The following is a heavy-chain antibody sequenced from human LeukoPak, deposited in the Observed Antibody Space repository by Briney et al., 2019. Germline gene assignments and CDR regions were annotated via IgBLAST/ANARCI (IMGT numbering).Heavy chain of an antibody. CDR3: ARLAAGYSSSCFDY. CDR2: IYYSGST. J-gene: IGHJ4*02. Sequence: PSETLSLTCTVSGGSISSYYWSWIRQPPGKGLEWIGYIYYSGSTNYNPSLKSRVTISVDTSKNQFSLKLSSVTAADTAVYYCARLAAGYSSSCFDYWGQGTLVTVSS. V-gene: IGHV4-59*08. CDR1: GGSISSYY. D-gene: IGHD6-13*01.